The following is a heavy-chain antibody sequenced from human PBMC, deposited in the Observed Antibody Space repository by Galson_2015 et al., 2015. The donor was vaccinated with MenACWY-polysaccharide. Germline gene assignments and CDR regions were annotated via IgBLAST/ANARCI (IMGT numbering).Heavy chain of an antibody. Sequence: SLRLSCAASGFSFSANGMSWVRQGPGKGLEWVSAISPGSKTAYYSDSVKGRFSISRDNSKDTLYLQMDSLRAEDTAVYYCVKGGWGDNWGQGTLVTVSS. D-gene: IGHD1-26*01. V-gene: IGHV3-23*01. CDR2: ISPGSKTA. J-gene: IGHJ4*02. CDR3: VKGGWGDN. CDR1: GFSFSANG.